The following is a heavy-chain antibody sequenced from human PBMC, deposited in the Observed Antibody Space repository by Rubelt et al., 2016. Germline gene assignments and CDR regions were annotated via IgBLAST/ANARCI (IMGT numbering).Heavy chain of an antibody. CDR1: GFTFSSYG. Sequence: QVQLVGSGGGVVQPGRSLRLSCAASGFTFSSYGMHWVRQAPGKGLEWVAVIWYDGSNKYYADSVKGRFTISRDNSKNTLYLQMNSLRAEDTAVYYCARDLDYGGAFDYWGQGTLVTVSS. CDR3: ARDLDYGGAFDY. J-gene: IGHJ4*02. V-gene: IGHV3-33*01. D-gene: IGHD4-23*01. CDR2: IWYDGSNK.